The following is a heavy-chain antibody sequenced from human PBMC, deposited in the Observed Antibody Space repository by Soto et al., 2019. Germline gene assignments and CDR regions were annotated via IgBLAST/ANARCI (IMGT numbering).Heavy chain of an antibody. D-gene: IGHD3-3*01. Sequence: EVQLVESGGGLVQPGGSLRLSCAASGFTFSSYWMSWVRQAPGKGLEWVATIKQAGSEKYYVDSVKGRFTISRDNAKNSLYLQMNRLRAEDRAVYYCAREGSFRNYDFWSGPYYYYSGMDVWGQGTTVTVSS. CDR3: AREGSFRNYDFWSGPYYYYSGMDV. CDR1: GFTFSSYW. V-gene: IGHV3-7*03. CDR2: IKQAGSEK. J-gene: IGHJ6*02.